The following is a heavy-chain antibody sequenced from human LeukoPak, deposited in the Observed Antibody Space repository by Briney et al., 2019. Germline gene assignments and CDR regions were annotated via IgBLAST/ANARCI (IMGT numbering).Heavy chain of an antibody. CDR1: GFTVSNNY. CDR3: AGGRYYSYGMDV. D-gene: IGHD1-26*01. J-gene: IGHJ6*02. CDR2: IYSGGST. V-gene: IGHV3-53*01. Sequence: GGSLRLSCASSGFTVSNNYMSWVRQAPGKGLEWVSVIYSGGSTFYADSVKGRFSIPRDNSKSTVYLQMNSLRAEDTAVYYCAGGRYYSYGMDVWGQGTTVTVSS.